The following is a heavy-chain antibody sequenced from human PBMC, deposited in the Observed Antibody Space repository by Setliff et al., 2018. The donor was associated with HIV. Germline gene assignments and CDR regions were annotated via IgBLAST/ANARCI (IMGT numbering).Heavy chain of an antibody. J-gene: IGHJ6*03. CDR2: IGTYNGDT. Sequence: ASVKVSCKASGYTFTSSGITWVRQAPGQGLEWMGWIGTYNGDTNYAQKFQGRVTMTTDTSTSTAYMELRSLISEDTAVYYCAREGLWFGDRGYYMDVRGTGTAVTVSS. D-gene: IGHD3-10*01. CDR3: AREGLWFGDRGYYMDV. CDR1: GYTFTSSG. V-gene: IGHV1-18*01.